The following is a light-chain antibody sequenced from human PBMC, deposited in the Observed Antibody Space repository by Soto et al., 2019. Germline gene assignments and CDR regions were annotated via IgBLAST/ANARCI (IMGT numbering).Light chain of an antibody. CDR2: DVT. CDR3: CSYGGSFPYV. V-gene: IGLV2-11*01. J-gene: IGLJ1*01. Sequence: QSVLTQPPSVSGSPGQSVTISCTGTSSDVGGYDYVSWYQQPPGKAPKLLVYDVTKRPSGVADRFSGSKSGNTASLTISGLQAEDEADFYCCSYGGSFPYVFGTGTKVTVL. CDR1: SSDVGGYDY.